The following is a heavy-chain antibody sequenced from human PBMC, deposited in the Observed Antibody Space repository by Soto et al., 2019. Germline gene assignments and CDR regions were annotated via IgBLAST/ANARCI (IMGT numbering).Heavy chain of an antibody. CDR2: INAGNGNT. V-gene: IGHV1-3*01. CDR1: GYTFTSYA. Sequence: ASVKVSCKASGYTFTSYAMHWVRQAPGQRLEWMGWINAGNGNTKYSQKFQGRVTITRDTSASTAYMELSSLRSEDTAVYYCARDRTYYYGSGNWFGPWGRGTLVTVSS. J-gene: IGHJ5*02. D-gene: IGHD3-10*01. CDR3: ARDRTYYYGSGNWFGP.